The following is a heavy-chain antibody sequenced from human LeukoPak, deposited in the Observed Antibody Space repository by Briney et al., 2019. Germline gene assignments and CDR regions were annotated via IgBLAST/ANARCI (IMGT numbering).Heavy chain of an antibody. CDR1: GGSISSYY. CDR2: SYYSGST. CDR3: ARGGYGDHYYGMDV. Sequence: SETLTLTCTVSGGSISSYYWSWIRQPPGKGLEWIGYSYYSGSTNYNPSLKSRVTISVDTSKNQFSLKLSSVTAADTAVYYCARGGYGDHYYGMDVWGQGTTVTVSS. D-gene: IGHD4-17*01. J-gene: IGHJ6*02. V-gene: IGHV4-59*01.